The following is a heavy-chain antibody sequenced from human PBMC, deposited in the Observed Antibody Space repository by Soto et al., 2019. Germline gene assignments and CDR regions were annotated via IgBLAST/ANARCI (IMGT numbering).Heavy chain of an antibody. J-gene: IGHJ6*02. V-gene: IGHV4-34*01. D-gene: IGHD2-2*01. CDR3: ARWAQLLKPLRDYGMDV. CDR1: GGSFSGYY. CDR2: INHSGST. Sequence: LSLTCAVYGGSFSGYYWSWIRQPPGKGLEWIGEINHSGSTNYNPSLKSRVTTSVDTSKNQFSLKLSSVTAADTAVYYCARWAQLLKPLRDYGMDVWGQGXTVTVSS.